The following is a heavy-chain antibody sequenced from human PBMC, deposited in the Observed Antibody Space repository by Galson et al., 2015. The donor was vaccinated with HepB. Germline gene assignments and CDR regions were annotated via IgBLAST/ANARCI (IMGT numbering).Heavy chain of an antibody. CDR2: IWSDGSDK. CDR1: GFTFTNYG. Sequence: SLRLSCATSGFTFTNYGMHWVRQAPGKGLEWVALIWSDGSDKNYADSVKGRFTISRDNSNNTVSLQMDSLRAEDTAVYYCARDRTYCGSPSCSRMGPNYWGQGTLVTVSS. V-gene: IGHV3-33*01. J-gene: IGHJ4*02. D-gene: IGHD2-2*01. CDR3: ARDRTYCGSPSCSRMGPNY.